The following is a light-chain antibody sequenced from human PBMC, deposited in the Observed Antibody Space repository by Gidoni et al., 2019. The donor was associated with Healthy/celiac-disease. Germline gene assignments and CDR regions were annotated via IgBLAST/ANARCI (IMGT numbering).Light chain of an antibody. Sequence: DIVMTQSPDSLAVSLGDRATINCKSSQSVLYSSNNKNYLAWYQQKPGQPPKLLIYWASTRESGVPDRFSGSGSGTDFTLTISSLQAEDVAVYYCQQYYSTLLTFGGXTKVEIK. CDR2: WAS. J-gene: IGKJ4*01. CDR3: QQYYSTLLT. CDR1: QSVLYSSNNKNY. V-gene: IGKV4-1*01.